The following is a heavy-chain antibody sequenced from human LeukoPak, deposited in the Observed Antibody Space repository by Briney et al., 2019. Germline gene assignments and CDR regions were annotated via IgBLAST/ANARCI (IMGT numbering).Heavy chain of an antibody. J-gene: IGHJ4*02. V-gene: IGHV1-69*10. Sequence: SVKVSCKASGGTFSSYAISWVRQAPGQGLEWMGGIIPIFGIANYAQKFQGRVTITADKSTCTAYMELSSLRSEDTAVYYCASSSSSWSQYYFDYWGQGTLVTVSS. CDR3: ASSSSSWSQYYFDY. D-gene: IGHD6-13*01. CDR2: IIPIFGIA. CDR1: GGTFSSYA.